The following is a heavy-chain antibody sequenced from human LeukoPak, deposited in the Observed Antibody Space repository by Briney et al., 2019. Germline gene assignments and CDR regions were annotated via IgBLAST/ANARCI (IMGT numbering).Heavy chain of an antibody. CDR2: ISGSGGST. CDR1: GFTFSSYA. D-gene: IGHD3-22*01. CDR3: AKDHLYYYDSSGIADY. V-gene: IGHV3-23*01. Sequence: PGGSLRLSCAASGFTFSSYAMSWVRQAPGKGLEWVSAISGSGGSTYYADSVKGRFTICRDNSKNPLYLQMNSLRAEDTAVYYCAKDHLYYYDSSGIADYWGQGTLVTVSS. J-gene: IGHJ4*02.